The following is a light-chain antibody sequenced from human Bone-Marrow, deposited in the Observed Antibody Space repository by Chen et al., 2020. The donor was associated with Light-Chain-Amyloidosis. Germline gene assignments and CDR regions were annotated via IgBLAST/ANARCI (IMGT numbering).Light chain of an antibody. CDR3: QQYNNWPPLT. CDR1: QSVSSN. Sequence: EIVMTQSPATLSVSPGERATLPCRASQSVSSNLAWYQQKPGQAPRLLIYGASTRATGIPARFSGSGSGREFTLTISSLQSEDFAVYYCQQYNNWPPLTFGGGTKVEIK. J-gene: IGKJ4*01. CDR2: GAS. V-gene: IGKV3-15*01.